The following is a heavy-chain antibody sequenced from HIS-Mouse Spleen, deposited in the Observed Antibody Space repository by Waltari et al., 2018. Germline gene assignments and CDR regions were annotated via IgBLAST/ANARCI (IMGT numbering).Heavy chain of an antibody. Sequence: QVQLVRSGAEVKKPGSQVKVSCKASGYSFTSCAISWVRQAPGQGLECMGWISAYNGNTNYAQKLQGRVTMTTDTSTSTAYMELRSLRSDDTAVYYCARSESRFLEWLDWFDPWGQGTLVTVSS. CDR3: ARSESRFLEWLDWFDP. CDR2: ISAYNGNT. V-gene: IGHV1-18*01. D-gene: IGHD3-3*01. J-gene: IGHJ5*02. CDR1: GYSFTSCA.